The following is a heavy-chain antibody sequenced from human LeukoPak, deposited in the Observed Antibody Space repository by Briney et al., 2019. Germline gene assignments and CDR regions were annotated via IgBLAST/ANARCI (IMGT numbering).Heavy chain of an antibody. V-gene: IGHV3-30*03. CDR3: ARCAGGWYFVY. Sequence: GGSLRLSCAASKFTFSSYGMHWVRQAPGKGLEWVAFISYDGSNKYYADSVKGRFAISRDNSKNTLYLEMNSLRAEDTAAYYCARCAGGWYFVYWGQGTLVTVSS. D-gene: IGHD6-19*01. CDR1: KFTFSSYG. J-gene: IGHJ4*02. CDR2: ISYDGSNK.